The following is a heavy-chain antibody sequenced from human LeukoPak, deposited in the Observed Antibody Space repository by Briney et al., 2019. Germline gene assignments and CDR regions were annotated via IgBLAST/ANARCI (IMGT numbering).Heavy chain of an antibody. Sequence: GGSLRLSCAASGFTFSSYAMHWVRQAPGKGLEYVSAISSNGGSTYYANSVKGRFTISRDNSKNTLYLQMGSLRAEDMAVYYCARGVTYYYDSSGYYYDYWGQGTLVTVSS. V-gene: IGHV3-64*01. CDR1: GFTFSSYA. CDR2: ISSNGGST. CDR3: ARGVTYYYDSSGYYYDY. J-gene: IGHJ4*02. D-gene: IGHD3-22*01.